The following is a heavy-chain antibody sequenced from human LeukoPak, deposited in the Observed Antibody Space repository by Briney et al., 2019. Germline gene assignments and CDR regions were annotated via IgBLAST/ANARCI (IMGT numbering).Heavy chain of an antibody. CDR2: IYTSGST. Sequence: SETLSLTCTVSGGSISSYYWSWIRQPAGKVLEWIRRIYTSGSTNYNPTLKSRVTMSVDTSKNQFSLKLSSVTAADTAVYYCAGTHGYYYDSSGYYFDYWGQGTLVTVSS. CDR3: AGTHGYYYDSSGYYFDY. D-gene: IGHD3-22*01. CDR1: GGSISSYY. V-gene: IGHV4-4*07. J-gene: IGHJ4*02.